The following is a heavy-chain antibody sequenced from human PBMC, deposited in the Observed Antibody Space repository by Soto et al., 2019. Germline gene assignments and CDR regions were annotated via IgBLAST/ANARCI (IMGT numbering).Heavy chain of an antibody. CDR2: IYYSGST. CDR1: GCSNNGNYY. D-gene: IGHD3-9*01. Sequence: GCSNNGNYYWSWIHHPPWKGLEWIGYIYYSGSTYYNPSLKSRVTISVDTSKNQFSLKLSSVTAAATAVSYRARDDYDILTGHTSRDYWEQGTRV. J-gene: IGHJ4*01. V-gene: IGHV4-30-4*01. CDR3: ARDDYDILTGHTSRDY.